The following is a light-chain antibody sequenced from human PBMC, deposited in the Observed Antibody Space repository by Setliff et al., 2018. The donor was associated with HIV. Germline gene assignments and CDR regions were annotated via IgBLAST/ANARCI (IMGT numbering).Light chain of an antibody. Sequence: QSALTQPRSVSGSPEQAVTISCTGTRSDIGTYNYVSWYQQHPGKAPKLMIYDVTKRPSGVPDRFSGSKSGNTASLTISGLQADDEADYYCCSDGGNSVSYVCGTGTKGTVL. CDR1: RSDIGTYNY. V-gene: IGLV2-11*01. CDR2: DVT. CDR3: CSDGGNSVSYV. J-gene: IGLJ1*01.